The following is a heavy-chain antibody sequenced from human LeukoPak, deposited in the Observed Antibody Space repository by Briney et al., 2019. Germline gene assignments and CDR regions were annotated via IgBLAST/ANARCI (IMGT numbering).Heavy chain of an antibody. Sequence: PGGSLRLSCAASGFTFSNYCMHWVRQAPGKGLMWVSRINGDGNSTFYADSVKGRFTVSRDNAKNTLYLQVDSLRAEDTAVYYCARDGESEDYFDYWGQGTLVTVSS. D-gene: IGHD4-17*01. V-gene: IGHV3-74*01. J-gene: IGHJ4*02. CDR2: INGDGNST. CDR1: GFTFSNYC. CDR3: ARDGESEDYFDY.